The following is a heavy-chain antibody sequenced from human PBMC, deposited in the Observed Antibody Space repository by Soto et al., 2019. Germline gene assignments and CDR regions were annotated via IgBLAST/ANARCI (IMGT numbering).Heavy chain of an antibody. J-gene: IGHJ6*02. CDR2: LIPILGIA. D-gene: IGHD4-17*01. CDR3: AGVGDDYGAYYYYGMDV. Sequence: QVQLVQSVAEVKKPGSSVKVSCKASGGTFSSYTISWVRQAPGQGLEWTGRLIPILGIANYAQKFQGRVTIAADKATSTAYKEMRSMRSENTALYYCAGVGDDYGAYYYYGMDVWGQGTTVTVSS. V-gene: IGHV1-69*02. CDR1: GGTFSSYT.